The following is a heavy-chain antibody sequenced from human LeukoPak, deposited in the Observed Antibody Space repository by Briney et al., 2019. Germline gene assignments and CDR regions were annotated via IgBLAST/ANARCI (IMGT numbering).Heavy chain of an antibody. V-gene: IGHV3-23*01. D-gene: IGHD5-12*01. J-gene: IGHJ4*02. Sequence: TGGSLRLSCAASGFTFSSYAMSWVRQAPGKGLEWVSAISGSGGSTYYADSVKGRFTISRDNSKNTLYLQMNSLRAEDTAVYYCAKGFRGYDSFDYWGQGTLVTVSS. CDR2: ISGSGGST. CDR1: GFTFSSYA. CDR3: AKGFRGYDSFDY.